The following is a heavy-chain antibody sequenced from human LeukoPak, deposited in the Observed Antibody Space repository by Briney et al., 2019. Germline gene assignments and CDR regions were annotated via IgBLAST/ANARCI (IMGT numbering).Heavy chain of an antibody. V-gene: IGHV1-8*01. Sequence: ASVKVSCKASGYTFINYEIHWVRQAPGQGLEWMGWMNPNSGNTGYAQKFQGRVTISRHTSINTAYMELSSLRSEDTAVYYCARGGRSSSAYYFFDYWGQGTLVTVSS. CDR2: MNPNSGNT. CDR1: GYTFINYE. D-gene: IGHD2-21*01. CDR3: ARGGRSSSAYYFFDY. J-gene: IGHJ4*02.